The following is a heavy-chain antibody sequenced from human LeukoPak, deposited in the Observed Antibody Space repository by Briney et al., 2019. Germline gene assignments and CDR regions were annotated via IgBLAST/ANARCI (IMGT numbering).Heavy chain of an antibody. D-gene: IGHD1-26*01. CDR1: GFTFSSYG. Sequence: PGRSLRLSCAASGFTFSSYGMHWVRQAPGKGLEWVAVIWYDGSNKYYADSVKGRFTISRDNSKNTLYLQMNSLRAEDTAVYYCARDWELAPYFDYWGRGTLVTVSS. CDR2: IWYDGSNK. V-gene: IGHV3-33*01. J-gene: IGHJ4*02. CDR3: ARDWELAPYFDY.